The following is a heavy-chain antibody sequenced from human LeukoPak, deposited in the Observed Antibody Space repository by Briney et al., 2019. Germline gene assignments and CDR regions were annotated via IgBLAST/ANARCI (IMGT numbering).Heavy chain of an antibody. Sequence: SGPTLVNPTQTLTLTCTFSGFSLSTSGVGVGWIRQPPGKALEWLALIYWDDDKRYSPSLKSRLTITKDTSKNQVVLTMTNMDPVDTATYYSAHRVAAARLYNWFDPWGQGTLVTVSS. CDR2: IYWDDDK. V-gene: IGHV2-5*02. J-gene: IGHJ5*02. CDR1: GFSLSTSGVG. D-gene: IGHD6-13*01. CDR3: AHRVAAARLYNWFDP.